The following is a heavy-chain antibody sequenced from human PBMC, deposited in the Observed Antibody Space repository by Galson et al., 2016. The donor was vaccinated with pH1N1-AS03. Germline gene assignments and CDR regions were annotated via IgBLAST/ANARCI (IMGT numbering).Heavy chain of an antibody. D-gene: IGHD1-26*01. CDR3: AREKINVGADYYGMDV. J-gene: IGHJ6*02. CDR1: GFTFSSYA. Sequence: SLRLSCAVGGFTFSSYAMFWVRQAPGKGLEYVSIISGNGFSTYYANSVKGRFTISRDNSKNTLYLQVNSLRAEGTAVYYCAREKINVGADYYGMDVWGQGTTVTVSS. CDR2: ISGNGFST. V-gene: IGHV3-64*01.